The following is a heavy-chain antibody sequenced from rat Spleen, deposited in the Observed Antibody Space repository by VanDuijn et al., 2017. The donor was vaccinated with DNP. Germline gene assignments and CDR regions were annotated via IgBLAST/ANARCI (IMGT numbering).Heavy chain of an antibody. CDR2: ISYSGST. Sequence: EVQLQESGSGLVKPSQPLSLTCSVTGYSITSNYWGWIRQFPGNKMEYIGHISYSGSTNYNPTLKSLISITRDTSKNHFFLHLNSVTSEDTGTYYCARWTRYFDNWGQGVMVTVSS. J-gene: IGHJ2*01. V-gene: IGHV3-1*01. CDR1: GYSITSNY. CDR3: ARWTRYFDN. D-gene: IGHD1-7*01.